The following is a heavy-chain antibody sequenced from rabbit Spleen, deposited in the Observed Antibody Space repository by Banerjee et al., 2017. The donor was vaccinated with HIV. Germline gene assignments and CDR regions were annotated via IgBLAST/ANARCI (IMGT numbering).Heavy chain of an antibody. CDR3: ARDTGTSFSSYGMDL. D-gene: IGHD7-1*01. CDR1: GSDISGYR. J-gene: IGHJ6*01. V-gene: IGHV1S45*01. Sequence: QEQLKESGGGLVTPGGTLTLTCTASGSDISGYRICWVRQAPGKGLEWIACIDAGYRGNTYYATWAKGRFTISKTSSTTVTLQMTSLTVADTATYFCARDTGTSFSSYGMDLWGQGTLVTVS. CDR2: IDAGYRGNT.